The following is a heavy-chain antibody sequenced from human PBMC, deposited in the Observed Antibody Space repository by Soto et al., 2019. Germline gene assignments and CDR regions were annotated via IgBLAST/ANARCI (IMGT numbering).Heavy chain of an antibody. CDR3: AKGAVVVTEFDY. J-gene: IGHJ4*02. D-gene: IGHD2-15*01. CDR2: ISYDGSNK. CDR1: GFTFSSYG. V-gene: IGHV3-30*18. Sequence: QVQLVESGGGVVQPGRSLRLSCAASGFTFSSYGMHWVRQAPGKGLEWVAVISYDGSNKYYADSVKGRFTISRDNSKNTLYLQMNSLRAEDTAVYYCAKGAVVVTEFDYWGQGTLVTVSS.